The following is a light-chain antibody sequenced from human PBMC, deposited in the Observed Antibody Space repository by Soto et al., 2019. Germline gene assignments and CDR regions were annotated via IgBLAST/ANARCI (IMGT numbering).Light chain of an antibody. J-gene: IGLJ2*01. CDR2: YDT. CDR1: NIASKS. V-gene: IGLV3-21*04. CDR3: QVWDSSSDHVV. Sequence: SYELTQPPSVSVAPGKTARITCGGNNIASKSVHWYQQKPGQAPVLVIYYDTDRPSGIPERFSGSNSANTATLTISRVEAGDEADYYCQVWDSSSDHVVFGGGTKLTVL.